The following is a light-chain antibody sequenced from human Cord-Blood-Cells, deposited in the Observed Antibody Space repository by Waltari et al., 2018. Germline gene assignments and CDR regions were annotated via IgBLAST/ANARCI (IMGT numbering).Light chain of an antibody. CDR2: RNN. CDR3: AAWDDSLSGPV. V-gene: IGLV1-47*01. J-gene: IGLJ3*02. CDR1: SSNIGSNY. Sequence: QSVLTQPPSASGTPGQRVTISCSGSSSNIGSNYVYWYQQLPGTAPKLLIYRNNQRPLGVPGRFSGSKSGTSAPLAISGLRSEDEADYYCAAWDDSLSGPVFGGGTKLTVL.